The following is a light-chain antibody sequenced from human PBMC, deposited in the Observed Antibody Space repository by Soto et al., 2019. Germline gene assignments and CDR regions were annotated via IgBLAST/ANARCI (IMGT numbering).Light chain of an antibody. Sequence: QSALTQPASVSGSPGQSITISCTGTSSDVGGSNYVSWYQQHPGKAPKLMIYDVSNRPSGVSYRFSGSKSGNTASLTISGLQAEDEADYYCSSYTSSSTVVFGGGTKLTV. V-gene: IGLV2-14*03. CDR2: DVS. CDR3: SSYTSSSTVV. CDR1: SSDVGGSNY. J-gene: IGLJ2*01.